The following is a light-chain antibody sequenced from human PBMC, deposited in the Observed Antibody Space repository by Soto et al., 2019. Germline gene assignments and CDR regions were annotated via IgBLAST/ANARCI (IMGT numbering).Light chain of an antibody. CDR1: QSVSSSY. J-gene: IGKJ1*01. Sequence: EIVLTASRRTLSLSTGEIAILSCRASQSVSSSYLAWYQPKPGQAPRLLIHGASTRATGIPARFSGSGSGTALTLIISRLQSADFAVYYCQPYTQWPRTFAQGTKV. CDR3: QPYTQWPRT. V-gene: IGKV3-15*01. CDR2: GAS.